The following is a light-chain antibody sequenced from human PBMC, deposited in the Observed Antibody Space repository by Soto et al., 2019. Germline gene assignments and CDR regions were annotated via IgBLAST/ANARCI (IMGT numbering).Light chain of an antibody. CDR3: QQYNNWPWT. V-gene: IGKV3-15*01. CDR1: QSVDST. Sequence: ETVMTQSPATLSVSPGGRATLSCRASQSVDSTLAWYQQKPGQAPRLLIHSASARAPGIPARFSGSGSGTEFTLTISSLQSEDFAVYYCQQYNNWPWTFGQGTKVDIK. CDR2: SAS. J-gene: IGKJ1*01.